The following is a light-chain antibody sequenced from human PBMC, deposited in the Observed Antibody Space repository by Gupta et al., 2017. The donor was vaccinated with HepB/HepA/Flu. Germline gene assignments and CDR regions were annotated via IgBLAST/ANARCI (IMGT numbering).Light chain of an antibody. Sequence: SYELTQTLSMPVSSGQTAKIICPGDALPKQSGYWYQQKPGQAPVQVIYDDDESPSDIPERFSGSSSGTTGTLTISGVQPEDEATYFCLSANTSGNFWVFGGGTKLTVL. J-gene: IGLJ3*02. CDR3: LSANTSGNFWV. CDR1: ALPKQS. V-gene: IGLV3-25*03. CDR2: DDD.